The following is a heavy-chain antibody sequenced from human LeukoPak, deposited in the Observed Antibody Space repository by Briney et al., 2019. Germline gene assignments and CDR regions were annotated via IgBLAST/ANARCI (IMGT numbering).Heavy chain of an antibody. CDR3: AKDGYDYYYYYMDV. Sequence: GGSLRLSCAASGFTFSSYAMSWVRQAPGKGLECVSAISGSGGTTYYADSVKGRFTISRDNSKNTLYLQMNSLRAEDTAVYYCAKDGYDYYYYYMDVRGRGTAVTVSS. D-gene: IGHD1-1*01. CDR1: GFTFSSYA. V-gene: IGHV3-23*01. J-gene: IGHJ6*03. CDR2: ISGSGGTT.